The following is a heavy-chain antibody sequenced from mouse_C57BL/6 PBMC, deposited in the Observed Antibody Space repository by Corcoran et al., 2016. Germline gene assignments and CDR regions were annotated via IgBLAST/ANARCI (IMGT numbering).Heavy chain of an antibody. CDR3: ARDSSGPYYFDY. J-gene: IGHJ2*01. CDR1: GYTFTTYG. Sequence: QIQLVQSGPELKKPGETVKISCKASGYTFTTYGMSWVKQAPGKGLKWMGWINTYSGVPTYADDFKGRFAFSLETSASTAYLQINNLKNEDTATYFCARDSSGPYYFDYWGQGTTLTVSS. D-gene: IGHD3-2*02. CDR2: INTYSGVP. V-gene: IGHV9-3*01.